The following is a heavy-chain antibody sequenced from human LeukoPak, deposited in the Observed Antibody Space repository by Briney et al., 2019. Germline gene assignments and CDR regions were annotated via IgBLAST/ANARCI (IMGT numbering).Heavy chain of an antibody. V-gene: IGHV1-2*02. CDR3: ARVGATGTTSPFDY. J-gene: IGHJ4*02. Sequence: ASVKVSCKASGYTFTGYYIHWVRQAPGQGLEWMGWINPNSGGTNYAQKFQGRVTMTRDTSISTAYMELGRLRSDDTAVYYCARVGATGTTSPFDYWGRGTLVTVSS. D-gene: IGHD1-1*01. CDR2: INPNSGGT. CDR1: GYTFTGYY.